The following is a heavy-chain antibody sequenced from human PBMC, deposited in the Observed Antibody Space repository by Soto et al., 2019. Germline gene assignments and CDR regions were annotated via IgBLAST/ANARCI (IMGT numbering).Heavy chain of an antibody. CDR3: AKMVGATLVDY. CDR2: IYRSGIT. CDR1: GASISSTSSDDW. D-gene: IGHD1-26*01. Sequence: SETLSLTCSVSGASISSTSSDDWWSWVRQPPGKGLEWIGEIYRSGITNYNPSLKSRVTMSVDRSKNQFSLRLSSVTAADTAVYYCAKMVGATLVDYWGQGSLVTVSS. J-gene: IGHJ4*02. V-gene: IGHV4-4*02.